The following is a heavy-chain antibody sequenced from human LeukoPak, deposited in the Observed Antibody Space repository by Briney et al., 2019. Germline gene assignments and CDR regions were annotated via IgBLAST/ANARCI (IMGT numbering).Heavy chain of an antibody. CDR1: GDSVSSNSAA. D-gene: IGHD2-15*01. J-gene: IGHJ6*03. CDR3: ARNNAYCSGGSCYSNYYYYYMDV. CDR2: TYYRSKWYN. V-gene: IGHV6-1*01. Sequence: SQTLSLTCAISGDSVSSNSAAWNWIRQSPSRGLEWLGRTYYRSKWYNDYAVSVKSRITINPDTSKNQFSLQLNSVTPEDTAVYYCARNNAYCSGGSCYSNYYYYYMDVWGKGTTVTVSS.